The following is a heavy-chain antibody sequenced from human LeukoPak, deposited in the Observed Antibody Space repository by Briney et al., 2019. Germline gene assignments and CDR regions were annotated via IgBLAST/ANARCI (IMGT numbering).Heavy chain of an antibody. D-gene: IGHD5-24*01. V-gene: IGHV1-69*05. CDR3: VFEMATIQEY. J-gene: IGHJ4*02. CDR2: IIPIFGTA. CDR1: GGTFSSYA. Sequence: SVKVSCKASGGTFSSYAISWVRQAPGQGLEWMGGIIPIFGTANYAQKFQGRVTITTDESTSTAYMELRSLRSEDTAVYYSVFEMATIQEYWGQGTLVTVSS.